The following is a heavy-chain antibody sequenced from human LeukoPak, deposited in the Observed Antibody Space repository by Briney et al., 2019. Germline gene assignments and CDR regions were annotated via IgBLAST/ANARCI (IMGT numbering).Heavy chain of an antibody. CDR3: ARHGIVPAGEVGYFDY. Sequence: GRSLRLSCAPSGFTLSSYAMHWVRQAPAEGLEWVAVISYDGSNKYYAPSVKGRFTISRDKSKNTLYLQMNSLSAEDTAVYYCARHGIVPAGEVGYFDYWGQGTLVTVSS. CDR1: GFTLSSYA. V-gene: IGHV3-30-3*01. CDR2: ISYDGSNK. D-gene: IGHD2-2*01. J-gene: IGHJ4*02.